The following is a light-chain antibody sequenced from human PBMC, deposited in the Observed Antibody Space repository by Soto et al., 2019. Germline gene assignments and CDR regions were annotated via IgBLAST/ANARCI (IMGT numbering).Light chain of an antibody. CDR2: DAS. J-gene: IGKJ4*01. CDR3: QQRTNWPLT. V-gene: IGKV3-11*01. CDR1: QTISSY. Sequence: EMVLTQSPATQSLSPGERATLSCRASQTISSYLAWYQQKPGQAPRLLIYDASNRAAGIPARFSGFGSGTYFPLTISSLEPEDVAIYYCQQRTNWPLTFGGGTNVEIK.